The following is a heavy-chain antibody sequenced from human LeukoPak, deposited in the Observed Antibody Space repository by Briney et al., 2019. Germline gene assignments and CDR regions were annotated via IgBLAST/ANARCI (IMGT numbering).Heavy chain of an antibody. CDR2: ISSSSSYI. D-gene: IGHD1-26*01. V-gene: IGHV3-21*04. CDR1: GFTFSSYS. CDR3: AKGLVGATEDFFDY. Sequence: GGSLRLSCAASGFTFSSYSMNWVRQAPGKGLEWVSSISSSSSYIYYADSVKGRFTISRDNAKNSLYLQMNSLRAEDMALYYCAKGLVGATEDFFDYWGQGTLVTVSS. J-gene: IGHJ4*02.